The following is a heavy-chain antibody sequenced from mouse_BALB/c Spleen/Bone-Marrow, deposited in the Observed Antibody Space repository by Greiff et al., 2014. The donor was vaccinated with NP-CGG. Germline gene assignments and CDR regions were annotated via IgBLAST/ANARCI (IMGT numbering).Heavy chain of an antibody. CDR2: IHPNSGNT. D-gene: IGHD1-1*01. J-gene: IGHJ2*01. CDR3: ANYYGSSSY. V-gene: IGHV1S130*01. Sequence: QVQLQQSGSVLVRPGASVKLSCKASGYTFTSSWMHWAKQRPGQGLEWIGEIHPNSGNTNYNGKFKGKATLTVDTSSSTAYVDLSSLTSEDFAVYYCANYYGSSSYWGQGTTLTVSS. CDR1: GYTFTSSW.